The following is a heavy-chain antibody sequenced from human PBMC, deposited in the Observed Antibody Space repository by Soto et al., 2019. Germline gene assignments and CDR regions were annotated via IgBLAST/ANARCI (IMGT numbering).Heavy chain of an antibody. J-gene: IGHJ4*02. D-gene: IGHD4-17*01. CDR3: AKHKHDGDLTFDY. CDR2: ISGSGGDT. Sequence: EVQLLESGGGLVQPGGSLRLSCAATGFTFSSYAMSWVRQAPGKGLEWVSAISGSGGDTYSADSVKGRFTISRDNPKNTLYLQMNSLRAEDTAIYYCAKHKHDGDLTFDYWGLGTLVTVSS. V-gene: IGHV3-23*01. CDR1: GFTFSSYA.